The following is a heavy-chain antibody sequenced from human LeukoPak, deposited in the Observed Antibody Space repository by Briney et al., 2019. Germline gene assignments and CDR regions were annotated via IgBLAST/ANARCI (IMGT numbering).Heavy chain of an antibody. CDR1: GGSISSYY. CDR3: ARRRAVADY. J-gene: IGHJ4*02. D-gene: IGHD6-19*01. CDR2: IYYSGST. Sequence: SETLSLTCTVSGGSISSYYWSWIRQPPGKGLEWIGYIYYSGSTNYNPSLKSRVTISVDTSKNQFSLKLSSVTAADTAVYYCARRRAVADYWGQGTLVTVSS. V-gene: IGHV4-59*12.